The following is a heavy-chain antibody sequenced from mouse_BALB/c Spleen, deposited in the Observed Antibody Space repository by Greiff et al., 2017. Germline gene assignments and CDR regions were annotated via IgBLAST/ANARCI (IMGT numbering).Heavy chain of an antibody. CDR3: ARHEGGRVAWFAY. Sequence: VQLKESGGGLVQPGGSLKLSCAASGFTFSSYTMSWVRQTPEKRLEWVAYISNGGGSTYYPDTVTGRVTISRDNAKYTLYLKMSSLKSEDTAMYYGARHEGGRVAWFAYWGQGTLVTVSA. D-gene: IGHD1-1*02. CDR2: ISNGGGST. CDR1: GFTFSSYT. J-gene: IGHJ3*01. V-gene: IGHV5-12-2*01.